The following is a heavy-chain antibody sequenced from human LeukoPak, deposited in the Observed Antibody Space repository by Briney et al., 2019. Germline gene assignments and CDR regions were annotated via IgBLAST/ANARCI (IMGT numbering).Heavy chain of an antibody. V-gene: IGHV3-30*03. J-gene: IGHJ4*02. CDR2: ISYGGSNT. Sequence: PGGSLRLSCAASGFTFSSYGMHWVRQAPGKGLEWVAVISYGGSNTYYADSVRGRFTISRDNSKNTLYLQINSLRPEDTAVYYCARGDILTGPYYFDYWGQGTLVTVSS. CDR3: ARGDILTGPYYFDY. D-gene: IGHD3-9*01. CDR1: GFTFSSYG.